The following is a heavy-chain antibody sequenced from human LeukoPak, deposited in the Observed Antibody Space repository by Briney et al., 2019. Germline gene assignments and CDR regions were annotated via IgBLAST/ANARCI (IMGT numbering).Heavy chain of an antibody. Sequence: GRSLRLSCAASGFTFSSYGMHWVRQAPGKGLEWVAVIWYDGSNKYYADSMKGRFTISRDNSENTLYLQMNSLRAEDTAVYYCARGSSGPRDDYYYYYMDVWGKGTTVTVSS. D-gene: IGHD3-10*01. CDR2: IWYDGSNK. CDR3: ARGSSGPRDDYYYYYMDV. CDR1: GFTFSSYG. V-gene: IGHV3-33*01. J-gene: IGHJ6*03.